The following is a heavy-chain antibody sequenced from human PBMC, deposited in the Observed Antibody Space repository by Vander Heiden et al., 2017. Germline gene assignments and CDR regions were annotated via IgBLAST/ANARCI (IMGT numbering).Heavy chain of an antibody. CDR1: GFTFRTYA. Sequence: EVQLLESGGGLVQPGGVLGRSCSASGFTFRTYAIGWVRQAPGKGLEWVSSMSGSGGSTYYADSVKGRFTISRDNSKNTLYLQMNSLRAEDTAVYYCAKDRWFGESHNRFDSWGQGTLVTVSP. CDR3: AKDRWFGESHNRFDS. J-gene: IGHJ4*02. CDR2: MSGSGGST. D-gene: IGHD3-10*01. V-gene: IGHV3-23*01.